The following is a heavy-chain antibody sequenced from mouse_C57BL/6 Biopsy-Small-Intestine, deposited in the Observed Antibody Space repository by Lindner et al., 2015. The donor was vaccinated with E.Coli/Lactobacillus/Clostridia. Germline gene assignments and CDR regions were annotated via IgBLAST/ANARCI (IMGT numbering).Heavy chain of an antibody. Sequence: VKVSCKASRIPLSAYAINWVRQAPGQRPEWMGWLNANGNPSYAEGFTRRFVFSLDTSLRTAYLHISNLKPEDTAVYYCTRHNVVTDFDFWGQGTLVTIS. CDR1: RIPLSAYA. V-gene: IGHV9-3*01. CDR2: LNANGNP. CDR3: TRHNVVTDFDF. J-gene: IGHJ1*01. D-gene: IGHD2-13*01.